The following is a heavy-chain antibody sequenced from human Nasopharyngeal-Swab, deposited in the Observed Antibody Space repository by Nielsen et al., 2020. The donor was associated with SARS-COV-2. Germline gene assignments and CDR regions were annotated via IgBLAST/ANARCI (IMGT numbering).Heavy chain of an antibody. CDR3: ARVVGGSGSYFGDAFDI. J-gene: IGHJ3*02. D-gene: IGHD1-26*01. Sequence: QTLSLTRAISGDSASSNSAAWNWIRQSPSRGLEWLGRTSYRSKWYNDYAVSVKSRITINPDTSKNQFSLQLNSVTPEDTAVYYCARVVGGSGSYFGDAFDIWGQGTMVTVSS. CDR2: TSYRSKWYN. CDR1: GDSASSNSAA. V-gene: IGHV6-1*01.